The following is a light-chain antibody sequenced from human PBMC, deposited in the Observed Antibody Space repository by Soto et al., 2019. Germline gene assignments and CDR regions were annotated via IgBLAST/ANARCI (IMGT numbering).Light chain of an antibody. CDR2: KAS. CDR3: QQYNSYPYT. Sequence: DLPMTQSPSTLSASVGDRVTITCRASQSISSWLAWYQQKPGKAPKLLIYKASSLESGVPSRFSGSGSGTEFTPTISSLQPDDFSTYYCQQYNSYPYTFGQGTKLEIK. CDR1: QSISSW. J-gene: IGKJ2*01. V-gene: IGKV1-5*03.